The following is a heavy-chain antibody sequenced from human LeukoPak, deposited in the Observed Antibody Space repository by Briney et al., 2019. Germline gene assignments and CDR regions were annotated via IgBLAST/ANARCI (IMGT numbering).Heavy chain of an antibody. Sequence: GESLKISCKGLGYSFSRYWNAWVRQRHGKGLEWMGIIYPGGSETRYDPSFQGQVTISADSSTSTAYLQWSSLRASDTAMYYCARASRDGYNQNFDHWGQGTLVTVSS. CDR3: ARASRDGYNQNFDH. J-gene: IGHJ4*02. V-gene: IGHV5-51*01. CDR1: GYSFSRYW. D-gene: IGHD5-24*01. CDR2: IYPGGSET.